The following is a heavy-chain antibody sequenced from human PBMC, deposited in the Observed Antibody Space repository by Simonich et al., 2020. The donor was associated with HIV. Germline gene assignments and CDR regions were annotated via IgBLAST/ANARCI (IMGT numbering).Heavy chain of an antibody. J-gene: IGHJ4*02. CDR3: GRGVENDY. V-gene: IGHV3-74*02. Sequence: EVQLVESGGGLIQPGGSLRLSCAASGFTVSSSWMHWVRQAPGKGLGWVERINSDGNRTSYADSVKSRFTISRDNAKNTLYLQMNSLRAEDTAVYYCGRGVENDYWGQGTLVTVSS. CDR2: INSDGNRT. CDR1: GFTVSSSW.